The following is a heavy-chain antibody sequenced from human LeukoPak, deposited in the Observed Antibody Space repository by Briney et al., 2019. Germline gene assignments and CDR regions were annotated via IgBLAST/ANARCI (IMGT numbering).Heavy chain of an antibody. V-gene: IGHV4-34*01. Sequence: PSETLSLTCAVYGGSFSGYCWSWIRQPPGKGLEWIGEINHSGSTNYNPSLKSRVTISVDTSKNQFSLKLSSVTAADTAVYYCARVRRGFSHWFDPWGQGTLVTVSS. D-gene: IGHD3-3*01. J-gene: IGHJ5*02. CDR2: INHSGST. CDR3: ARVRRGFSHWFDP. CDR1: GGSFSGYC.